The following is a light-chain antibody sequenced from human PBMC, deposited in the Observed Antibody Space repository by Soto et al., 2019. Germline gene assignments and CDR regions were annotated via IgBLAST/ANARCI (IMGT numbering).Light chain of an antibody. CDR1: NIGSKS. V-gene: IGLV3-21*04. CDR2: YDS. J-gene: IGLJ2*01. Sequence: SYVLTQAPSVSVAPGKTATITCGRNNIGSKSVHWYQQKPGQAPVLVIYYDSDRPSGIPERFSGSNSGSTATLTISRVEAGDEADYYCQVWDIGSGVAFGGGTKLTVL. CDR3: QVWDIGSGVA.